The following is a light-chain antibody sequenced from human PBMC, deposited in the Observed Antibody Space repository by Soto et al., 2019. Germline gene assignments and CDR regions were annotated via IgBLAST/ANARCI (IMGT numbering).Light chain of an antibody. CDR2: EVT. Sequence: QSVLTQPPSASGSPGQSVTISCTGTSSDVGVYDYVSWYQQHPGKAPKLMIYEVTIRPSGVSDRFSGSKSGNTASLTVSGLQAEDEADYYCSSYTGGNPSYVFGTGTKVTVL. CDR3: SSYTGGNPSYV. J-gene: IGLJ1*01. V-gene: IGLV2-8*01. CDR1: SSDVGVYDY.